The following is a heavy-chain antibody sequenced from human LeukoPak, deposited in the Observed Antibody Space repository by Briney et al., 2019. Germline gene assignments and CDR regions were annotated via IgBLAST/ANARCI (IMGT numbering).Heavy chain of an antibody. CDR3: ARFGGVIRDAFDI. CDR1: GFSFSSYT. V-gene: IGHV3-21*01. CDR2: INSSSSYI. Sequence: GGSLRLSCAGSGFSFSSYTMNWVRQAPGNGLEWVSSINSSSSYIYYADSLKARFTISRDNAKNSLDLQINSLRAEDTAVYYCARFGGVIRDAFDIWGQGTMVTVSS. J-gene: IGHJ3*02. D-gene: IGHD3-16*02.